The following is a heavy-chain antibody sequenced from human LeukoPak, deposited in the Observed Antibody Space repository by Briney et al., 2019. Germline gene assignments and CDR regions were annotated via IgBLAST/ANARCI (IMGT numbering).Heavy chain of an antibody. J-gene: IGHJ6*03. Sequence: GASVKVSCKASGYTFTGYYMHWVRQAPGQGLEWMGWINPNSGGTNYAQKFQGRVTMTRDTSISTAYMELSRLRSDDTAVYYCARASVGYSSSRSYYYYYMDVWGKGTTVTVSS. V-gene: IGHV1-2*02. CDR1: GYTFTGYY. CDR3: ARASVGYSSSRSYYYYYMDV. D-gene: IGHD6-13*01. CDR2: INPNSGGT.